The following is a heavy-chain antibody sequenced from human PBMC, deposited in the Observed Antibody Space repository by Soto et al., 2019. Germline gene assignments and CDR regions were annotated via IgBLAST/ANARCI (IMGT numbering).Heavy chain of an antibody. CDR3: AREGDDYKGAALDY. CDR1: GFTFSNYV. Sequence: QVQLVESGGGVVQPGRSLRLSCAASGFTFSNYVMNWVRQAPGKGLEWVAVIAYDGSNMYYADSVKGRFTISRDTSKNTLYLQMNSLRVEDTAVYDCAREGDDYKGAALDYWGQGTLVIVSA. D-gene: IGHD4-4*01. V-gene: IGHV3-30-3*01. CDR2: IAYDGSNM. J-gene: IGHJ4*02.